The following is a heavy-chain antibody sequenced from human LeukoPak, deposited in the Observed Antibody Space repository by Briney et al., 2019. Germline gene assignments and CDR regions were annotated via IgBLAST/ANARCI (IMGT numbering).Heavy chain of an antibody. Sequence: SQTLSLTCAISGDSVSSNSAAWNWIRQSPSRGLEWLGRTYYRSKWYNDYAVSVKSRITINPDTSKNQFSLQLNSVTPEDTAVYYCARDDLGAVAGRCCTFDIWGQGTMVTVSS. CDR1: GDSVSSNSAA. V-gene: IGHV6-1*01. D-gene: IGHD6-19*01. CDR2: TYYRSKWYN. J-gene: IGHJ3*02. CDR3: ARDDLGAVAGRCCTFDI.